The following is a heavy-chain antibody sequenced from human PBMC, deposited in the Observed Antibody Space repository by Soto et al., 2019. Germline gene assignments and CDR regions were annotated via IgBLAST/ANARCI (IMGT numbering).Heavy chain of an antibody. D-gene: IGHD6-25*01. J-gene: IGHJ4*02. Sequence: QVQLVQSGAEVKKPGASVRVSCKASGYTFTIYYIHWVRQAPGQGLEWMAIVNPTGGSTNYAQKFQGRVTVTFDTSTSTVFMELNSLRYEDTAVYYCARHLAAGDSWGQGTLVTVSS. CDR3: ARHLAAGDS. V-gene: IGHV1-46*03. CDR2: VNPTGGST. CDR1: GYTFTIYY.